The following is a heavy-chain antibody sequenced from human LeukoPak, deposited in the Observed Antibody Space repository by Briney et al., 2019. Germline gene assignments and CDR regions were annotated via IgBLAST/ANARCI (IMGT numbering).Heavy chain of an antibody. CDR3: ASEPRTDLYYFDY. Sequence: SETLSLTCAVYGGSFSGYYWSWIRQPPGKGLEWIGEINHSGSTNYNPSLKSRVSISVDTSKNQFSLKLSSVTAADTAVYYCASEPRTDLYYFDYWGQGTLVTVSS. CDR2: INHSGST. J-gene: IGHJ4*02. V-gene: IGHV4-34*01. D-gene: IGHD1-14*01. CDR1: GGSFSGYY.